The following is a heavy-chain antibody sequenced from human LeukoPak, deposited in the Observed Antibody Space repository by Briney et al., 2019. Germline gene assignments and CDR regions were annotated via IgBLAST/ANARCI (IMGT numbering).Heavy chain of an antibody. J-gene: IGHJ4*02. V-gene: IGHV3-7*01. D-gene: IGHD2-15*01. CDR1: GFTFSSYA. CDR2: IKQDGREK. Sequence: SGGSLRLSCAASGFTFSSYAMHWVRQAPGKGLEWVANIKQDGREKNYVDSVKGRFTISRDNAKNSLYLEMNSLRAEDTAVYYCYCAVEDYWGQGTLVTVSS. CDR3: YCAVEDY.